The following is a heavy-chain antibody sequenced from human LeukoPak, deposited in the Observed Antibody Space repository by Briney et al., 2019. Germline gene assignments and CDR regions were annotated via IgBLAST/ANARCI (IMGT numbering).Heavy chain of an antibody. CDR2: IYCTGSS. Sequence: SGPGLVKPSQTLSLTCTVSGGSISSGNNYWSWIRQHPGKGLEWMGYIYCTGSSHYNPSLKSRLTISVDTSKNQFSLRLNSVTAADTAVYYCARYIPVATRIDSWGQGTLVTVSS. CDR3: ARYIPVATRIDS. V-gene: IGHV4-31*03. CDR1: GGSISSGNNY. D-gene: IGHD2-2*01. J-gene: IGHJ4*02.